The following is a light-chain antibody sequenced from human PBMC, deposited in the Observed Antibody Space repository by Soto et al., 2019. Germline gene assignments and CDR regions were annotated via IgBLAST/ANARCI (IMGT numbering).Light chain of an antibody. CDR1: QSISNY. V-gene: IGKV1-39*01. CDR2: ASS. J-gene: IGKJ5*01. CDR3: QQSYSTPIT. Sequence: DVQMAQSPSSLSASVGDRVTITCRASQSISNYLNWYQQKPGKAPKLLIHASSTLQSGVPSRFSGSGSGTEFSLTISSLQPEDFATYYCQQSYSTPITFGQGTRLEIK.